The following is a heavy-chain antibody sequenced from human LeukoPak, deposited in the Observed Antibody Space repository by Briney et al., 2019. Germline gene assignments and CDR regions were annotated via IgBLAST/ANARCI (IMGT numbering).Heavy chain of an antibody. D-gene: IGHD4-17*01. CDR3: ASGKYGLRGWFDP. CDR1: GGTFNRYA. CDR2: IVPIFGSA. Sequence: GASVKVSCKASGGTFNRYAVSWVRQAPGQGLEWMGGIVPIFGSANYAPNFQGRVTITTDESTNTAYMELTSLTTEDTAVYYCASGKYGLRGWFDPWGQGTLVTVSP. V-gene: IGHV1-69*05. J-gene: IGHJ5*02.